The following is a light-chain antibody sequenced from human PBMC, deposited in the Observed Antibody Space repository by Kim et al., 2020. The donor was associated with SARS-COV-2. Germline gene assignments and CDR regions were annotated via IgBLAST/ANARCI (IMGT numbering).Light chain of an antibody. CDR2: DAS. CDR1: QSVSSY. CDR3: QQRSSWPRFT. Sequence: SPGERAALSCRSSQSVSSYLGWYQHKPGQAPRLLIYDASNRATGIPARFSGSGSGTDFTLTISSLEPEDFAVYYCQQRSSWPRFTFGPGTKVDIK. J-gene: IGKJ3*01. V-gene: IGKV3-11*01.